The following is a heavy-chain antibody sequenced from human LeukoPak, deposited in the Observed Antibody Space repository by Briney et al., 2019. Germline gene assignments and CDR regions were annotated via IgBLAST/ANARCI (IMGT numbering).Heavy chain of an antibody. D-gene: IGHD3-22*01. J-gene: IGHJ4*02. V-gene: IGHV4-30-4*01. CDR2: IYYSGST. Sequence: SETLSLTCTVSGGSISSGDYYWSWIRQPPGRGLEWIGYIYYSGSTYYNPSLKSRVTISVDTSKNQFSLELSSVTAADTAVYYCARGIDSSGYYSYYFDYWGQGTLVTVSS. CDR1: GGSISSGDYY. CDR3: ARGIDSSGYYSYYFDY.